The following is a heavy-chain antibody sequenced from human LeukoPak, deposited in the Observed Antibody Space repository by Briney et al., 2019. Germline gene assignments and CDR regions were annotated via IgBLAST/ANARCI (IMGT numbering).Heavy chain of an antibody. V-gene: IGHV3-53*01. Sequence: PGGSLRLSSAASGFTVSSNYMTWVPQAPGKGLEWVSDIYSDGTTYYADSAKGRFTISRDNSKNTLYLQMSSLRADDTAVYYCAREPGYSYGAFDYWGQGALVTVSS. J-gene: IGHJ4*02. D-gene: IGHD5-18*01. CDR1: GFTVSSNY. CDR2: IYSDGTT. CDR3: AREPGYSYGAFDY.